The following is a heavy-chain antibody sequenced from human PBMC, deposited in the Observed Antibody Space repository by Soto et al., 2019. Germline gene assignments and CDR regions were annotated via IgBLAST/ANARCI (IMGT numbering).Heavy chain of an antibody. Sequence: EVQLVESGGGLVQPGGSLRLSCAASGFTFSSYWMNWDRQAPGKGLEWVANINQDGSEKYYVDSVKGRFTISRDNAKNSLYLQMNSLRAEDTAVYYCARDPCSGGTCYSSSYWYFDLWGRGTLVTVSS. J-gene: IGHJ2*01. D-gene: IGHD2-15*01. CDR1: GFTFSSYW. CDR2: INQDGSEK. V-gene: IGHV3-7*01. CDR3: ARDPCSGGTCYSSSYWYFDL.